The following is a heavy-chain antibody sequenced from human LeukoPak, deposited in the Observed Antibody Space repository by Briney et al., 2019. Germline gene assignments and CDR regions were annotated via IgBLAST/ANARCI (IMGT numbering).Heavy chain of an antibody. CDR1: CFPFNNYA. CDR2: ISCTSGTI. V-gene: IGHV3-23*01. CDR3: AKRLGDPRAFDY. Sequence: GGSLKLSFSASCFPFNNYAMSWVRPAPGKGLEWVSVISCTSGTINYAAPVKGLFTISRDNSKNTLYLQMNSLRVDDMAVYYCAKRLGDPRAFDYWGQGTLVTVAS. D-gene: IGHD2-21*02. J-gene: IGHJ4*02.